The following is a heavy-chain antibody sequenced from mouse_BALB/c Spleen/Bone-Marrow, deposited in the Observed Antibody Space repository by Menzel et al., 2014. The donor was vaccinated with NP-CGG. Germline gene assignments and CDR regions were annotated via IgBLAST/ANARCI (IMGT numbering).Heavy chain of an antibody. CDR1: GFTFSSFG. CDR2: ISSGSSII. V-gene: IGHV5-17*02. Sequence: EVQGVESGGGLVQPGGSRKLSCAASGFTFSSFGMHWVRRAPEKGLEWVAYISSGSSIINYADTVKGRFTISRDNPKNTLFLQMTSLRSEDTAMYYCARWGYYYAMDYWGQGTSVTVSS. CDR3: ARWGYYYAMDY. D-gene: IGHD2-2*01. J-gene: IGHJ4*01.